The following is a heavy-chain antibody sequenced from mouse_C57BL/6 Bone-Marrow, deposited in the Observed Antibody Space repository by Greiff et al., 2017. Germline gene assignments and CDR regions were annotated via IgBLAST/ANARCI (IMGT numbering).Heavy chain of an antibody. CDR2: INPNYGTT. Sequence: VQLQQSGPELVKPGASVKISCKASGYPFTDYNMNWVKQSNGKSLEWIGVINPNYGTTSYNQKFKGKATLTVNQSSSTASMQLNSLTSEESAVYYCARGYEYECAMDYGGQGTSVTVSA. CDR3: ARGYEYECAMDY. D-gene: IGHD2-4*01. CDR1: GYPFTDYN. V-gene: IGHV1-39*01. J-gene: IGHJ4*01.